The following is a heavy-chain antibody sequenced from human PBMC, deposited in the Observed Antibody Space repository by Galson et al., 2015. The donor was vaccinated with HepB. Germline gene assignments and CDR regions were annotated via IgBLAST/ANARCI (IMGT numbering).Heavy chain of an antibody. Sequence: SVKVSCKASGYTFTSYDINWVRQATGQGLEWMGWMNPNSGNTGYAQKFQGRVTMTRNTSISTAYMELSSLRSEDTAVYYCARRGSSTKKPYYYYMDVWGKGTTVTVSS. CDR2: MNPNSGNT. CDR1: GYTFTSYD. J-gene: IGHJ6*03. D-gene: IGHD2-2*01. V-gene: IGHV1-8*01. CDR3: ARRGSSTKKPYYYYMDV.